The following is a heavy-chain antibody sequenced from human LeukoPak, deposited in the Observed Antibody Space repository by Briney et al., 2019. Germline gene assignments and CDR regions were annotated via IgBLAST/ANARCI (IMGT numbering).Heavy chain of an antibody. V-gene: IGHV4-31*03. J-gene: IGHJ4*02. CDR3: ARAIRGYSGYDDY. D-gene: IGHD5-12*01. CDR1: GGSISSGGYY. Sequence: SQTLSLTCTVSGGSISSGGYYWSWIRQHPGKGLEWIGYIYYSGSTYYNPSLKSRVTISVDTSKNQFSLKLSSVAAADTAVYYCARAIRGYSGYDDYWGQGTLVTVSS. CDR2: IYYSGST.